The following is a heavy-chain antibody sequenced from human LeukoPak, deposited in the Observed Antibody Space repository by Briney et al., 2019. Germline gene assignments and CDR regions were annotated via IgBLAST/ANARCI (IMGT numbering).Heavy chain of an antibody. Sequence: SETLSLTCIVSGGSISSNSYYWGWIRQPPGKGLEWIGSIYYSGSTYYNPSLKSRVTISVDTSKNQFSLRLSSVTAADTAVYYCARVAGYTSYYFDYWGQGTLVTVSS. D-gene: IGHD5-18*01. CDR2: IYYSGST. CDR1: GGSISSNSYY. V-gene: IGHV4-39*07. J-gene: IGHJ4*02. CDR3: ARVAGYTSYYFDY.